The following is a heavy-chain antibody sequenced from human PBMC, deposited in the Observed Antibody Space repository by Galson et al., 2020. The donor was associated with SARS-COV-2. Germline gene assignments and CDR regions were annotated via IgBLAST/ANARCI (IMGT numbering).Heavy chain of an antibody. D-gene: IGHD1-26*01. CDR3: VREASWAMFGMDV. CDR2: IITNSEYK. V-gene: IGHV3-21*01. Sequence: GGSLRLSCAVSGFTFNASSMSWVGQAPGKGLEWVPSIITNSEYKYSVDSVKGRFTISRDNPKNSVYLQMNSLRAEDTAVYYFVREASWAMFGMDVWGQGTTVTVSS. J-gene: IGHJ6*02. CDR1: GFTFNASS.